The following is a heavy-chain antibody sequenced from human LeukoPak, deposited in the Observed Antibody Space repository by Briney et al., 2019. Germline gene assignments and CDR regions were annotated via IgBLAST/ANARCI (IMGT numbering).Heavy chain of an antibody. J-gene: IGHJ4*02. CDR1: GYTFSDYY. V-gene: IGHV1-2*02. CDR3: GRDFRDSLDY. CDR2: INPDSGGT. Sequence: GASVKVSCKASGYTFSDYYMHWVRQVPGQGLEWMGWINPDSGGTNFAQKFQGRVTMTRDTSISTAYMELSRLRSDDTAVYYCGRDFRDSLDYWGQGTLVTVSS.